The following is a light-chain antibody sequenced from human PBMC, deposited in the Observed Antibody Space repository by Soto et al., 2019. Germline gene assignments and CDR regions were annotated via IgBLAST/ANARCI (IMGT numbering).Light chain of an antibody. CDR2: GAS. CDR1: QDISYY. Sequence: DIQMTQSPSSLSASVGDRVTITCRANQDISYYLAWYQQKQGKVPKLLIYGASTLQSGVPSRFSGSGTGTDFTLTISSLQPEDIATYYCQKYHSAPRTFGQGTQVDIK. CDR3: QKYHSAPRT. J-gene: IGKJ1*01. V-gene: IGKV1-27*01.